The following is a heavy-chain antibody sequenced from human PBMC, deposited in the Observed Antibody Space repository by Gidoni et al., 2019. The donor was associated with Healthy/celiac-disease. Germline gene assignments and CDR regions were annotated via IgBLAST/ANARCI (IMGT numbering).Heavy chain of an antibody. D-gene: IGHD2-2*02. V-gene: IGHV4-34*01. Sequence: QVQLQQWGAGLLKPAETLSLTCAVYGGSFSGYYWSWIRQPPGKGLEWSGEINHRGSTNYNPSLKSRVTISVDTSKNQFSLKLSSVTAADTAVYYCARGPWCRSTSCYKRRWFDPWGQGTLVTVSS. CDR1: GGSFSGYY. CDR2: INHRGST. CDR3: ARGPWCRSTSCYKRRWFDP. J-gene: IGHJ5*02.